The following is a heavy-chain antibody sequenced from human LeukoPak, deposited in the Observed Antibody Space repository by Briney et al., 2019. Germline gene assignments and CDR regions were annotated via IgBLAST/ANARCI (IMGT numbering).Heavy chain of an antibody. Sequence: GGSLRLSCAASGFTVSSNYMSWVRQAPGKGLEWVSVIYSGGSTYYADSVKGRFTTSRDNSKNTLYLQMNSLRAEDTAVYYCARDLVTMVRGVLYYYYGMDVWGQGTTVTVSS. CDR3: ARDLVTMVRGVLYYYYGMDV. D-gene: IGHD3-10*01. V-gene: IGHV3-66*01. CDR2: IYSGGST. J-gene: IGHJ6*02. CDR1: GFTVSSNY.